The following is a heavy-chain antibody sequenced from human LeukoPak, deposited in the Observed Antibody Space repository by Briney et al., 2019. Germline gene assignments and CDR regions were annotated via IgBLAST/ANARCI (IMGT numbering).Heavy chain of an antibody. V-gene: IGHV3-23*01. CDR3: AIGFSNGWYYFDY. CDR2: ISGSGVTT. CDR1: GFTVNNYA. Sequence: PGGSLRLSCTASGFTVNNYAMSWVRQSPGKGLEWVSSISGSGVTTHYADSVKGRLTISRDNSKNTLYLETNSLRAEDTATYYCAIGFSNGWYYFDYWGQGTLVIVSS. D-gene: IGHD6-19*01. J-gene: IGHJ4*02.